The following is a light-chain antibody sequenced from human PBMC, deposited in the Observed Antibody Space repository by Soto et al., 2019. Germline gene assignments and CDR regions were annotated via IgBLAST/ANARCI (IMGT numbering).Light chain of an antibody. CDR2: YKSDSDQ. CDR1: SGINVGTYR. V-gene: IGLV5-45*01. J-gene: IGLJ1*01. CDR3: LIWHSNADV. Sequence: QSVLTQPASLSASPGASASLTCTLRSGINVGTYRIYWYQQKPGSPPQYLLRYKSDSDQQQGSGVPSRFSGSKDASANAGILLISGLQSEDEADYYCLIWHSNADVFGTGTKLTVL.